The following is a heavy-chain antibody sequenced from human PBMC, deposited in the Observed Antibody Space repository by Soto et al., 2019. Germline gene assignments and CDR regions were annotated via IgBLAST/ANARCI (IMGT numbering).Heavy chain of an antibody. J-gene: IGHJ4*02. V-gene: IGHV3-74*01. CDR3: TRGAPCGWSH. Sequence: GGSLRLSCAASGIPFRTYWMHWVRQPPGKGLVWVSAINTDGSDTSYADSVKGRFTISRDNAKNTLYLQMNSLRPEDTAVYFCTRGAPCGWSHWGQGTLVTVSS. D-gene: IGHD6-19*01. CDR2: INTDGSDT. CDR1: GIPFRTYW.